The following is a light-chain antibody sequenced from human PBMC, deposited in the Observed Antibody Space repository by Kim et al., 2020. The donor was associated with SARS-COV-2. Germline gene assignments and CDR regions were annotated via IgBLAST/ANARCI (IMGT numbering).Light chain of an antibody. V-gene: IGLV1-44*01. CDR3: AAWDDSLNGWV. Sequence: QSVLTQPPSASGTPGQRVTISCSGSSSNIGSNTVNWYQQLPGTAPKLLIYINNHRPSGVPARFSGSKSGPSASLAISGLQSEDEADYYCAAWDDSLNGWVFGGGTKVTVL. J-gene: IGLJ3*02. CDR1: SSNIGSNT. CDR2: INN.